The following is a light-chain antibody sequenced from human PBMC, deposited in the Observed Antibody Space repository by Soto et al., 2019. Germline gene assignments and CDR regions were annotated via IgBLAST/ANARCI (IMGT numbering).Light chain of an antibody. Sequence: EIALTQSPGTLSLSPGERAILTCRASQNVDSSYFAWYQLKPGQAPRLLIYGASSRATGIPDRFSGSGSGRDFTLTISRLEPEDLAVYFCQQYGSSPPYTFGQGTKPEIK. J-gene: IGKJ2*01. CDR1: QNVDSSY. CDR2: GAS. V-gene: IGKV3-20*01. CDR3: QQYGSSPPYT.